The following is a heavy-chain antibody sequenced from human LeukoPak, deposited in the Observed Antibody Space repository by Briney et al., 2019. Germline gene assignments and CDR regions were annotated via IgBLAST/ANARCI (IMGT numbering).Heavy chain of an antibody. V-gene: IGHV1-2*02. CDR2: MNPNSGVT. CDR3: ARDLRLAVSGTSGFDI. D-gene: IGHD6-19*01. Sequence: ASVKVSCKASGYIFTDYYMHWMRQAPGQGLEWMGWMNPNSGVTNYAQKFQVRVTMTGDTSISTAYMELSRLRSDDTAVYYCARDLRLAVSGTSGFDIWGQGTVVTVSS. CDR1: GYIFTDYY. J-gene: IGHJ3*02.